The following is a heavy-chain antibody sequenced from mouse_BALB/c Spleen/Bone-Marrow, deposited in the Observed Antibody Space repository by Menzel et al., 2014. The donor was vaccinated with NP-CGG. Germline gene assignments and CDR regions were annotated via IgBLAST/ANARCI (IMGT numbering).Heavy chain of an antibody. CDR1: GYTFTSYW. CDR2: IDPYDSET. D-gene: IGHD2-4*01. CDR3: ARGRDYDVFAY. V-gene: IGHV1-52*01. Sequence: QVQLQQSGAELVRPGASVKLSCKASGYTFTSYWMNWVKQRPEQGLEWIGRIDPYDSETHHNQKFKDKATLTVDKSSSTAYMQLSSLTSEDSAVYYCARGRDYDVFAYWGQGTLVTVSA. J-gene: IGHJ3*01.